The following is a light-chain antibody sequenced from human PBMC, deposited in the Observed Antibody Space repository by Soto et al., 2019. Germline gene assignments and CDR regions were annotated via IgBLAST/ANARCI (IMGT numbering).Light chain of an antibody. CDR3: QQYNSYWWT. Sequence: DIQMTQSPSTLSGSVGDRFTITCRASQTISSWLAWYQQKPGKAPKLLSYKASTLKSGVPSRFSGSGSGTEFTLTISSLKPEDFETYYCQQYNSYWWTFGQGTKVDIK. V-gene: IGKV1-5*03. CDR1: QTISSW. CDR2: KAS. J-gene: IGKJ1*01.